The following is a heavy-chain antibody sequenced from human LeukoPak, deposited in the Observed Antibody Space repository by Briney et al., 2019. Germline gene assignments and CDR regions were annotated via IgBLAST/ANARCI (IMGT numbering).Heavy chain of an antibody. V-gene: IGHV1-2*02. D-gene: IGHD5-24*01. CDR1: GYTFTSYY. CDR2: INPNSGDT. CDR3: ARGGDGDRRVFDY. Sequence: GASVKVSCKASGYTFTSYYLDWLRQAPGQGLEWRGWINPNSGDTNYAQGFQGRVTMTSDTSISTAYMQLNSLRPDDTAIYYCARGGDGDRRVFDYWGQGTLVTVSS. J-gene: IGHJ4*02.